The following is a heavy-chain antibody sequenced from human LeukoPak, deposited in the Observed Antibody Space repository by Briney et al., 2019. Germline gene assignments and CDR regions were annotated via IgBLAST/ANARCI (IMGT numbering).Heavy chain of an antibody. D-gene: IGHD6-19*01. CDR3: AKIPYEYNSGWYAAFDI. J-gene: IGHJ3*02. V-gene: IGHV3-23*01. CDR1: GFTFTNYA. Sequence: PGGSLRLSCAASGFTFTNYAMSWVRQAPGKGPQWVSSISGSASSTYYADSVQGRFTISRDDSKNTLFLQMNSLRDEDTAIYYCAKIPYEYNSGWYAAFDIWGQGTMVTVSS. CDR2: ISGSASST.